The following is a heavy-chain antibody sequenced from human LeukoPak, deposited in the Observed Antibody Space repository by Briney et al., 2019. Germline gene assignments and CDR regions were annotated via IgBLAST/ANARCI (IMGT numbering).Heavy chain of an antibody. D-gene: IGHD3-3*01. CDR3: ARVGYDFWSGYYPFDY. J-gene: IGHJ4*02. Sequence: PSETLSLTCTVSGGSISSYYWSWIRQPPGKGLEWIGYIYYSGSTNYNPSLKSRVTISVDTSKNQFSLKLSSVTAADTAVYYCARVGYDFWSGYYPFDYWGQGTLVTVSS. CDR1: GGSISSYY. CDR2: IYYSGST. V-gene: IGHV4-59*01.